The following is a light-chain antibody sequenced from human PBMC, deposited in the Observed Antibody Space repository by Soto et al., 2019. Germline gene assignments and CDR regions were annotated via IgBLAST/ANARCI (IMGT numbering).Light chain of an antibody. CDR1: QSVSSY. J-gene: IGKJ4*01. CDR2: DAS. V-gene: IGKV3-11*01. CDR3: QQRSNWQGAT. Sequence: EIVVTQSPATLSLSPGERATLSYRASQSVSSYLAWYQQKPGQAPRLLIYDASNRATGIPARFSGSGSGTDFTLTISSLEPEDFAVYYCQQRSNWQGATFGGGTKVEIK.